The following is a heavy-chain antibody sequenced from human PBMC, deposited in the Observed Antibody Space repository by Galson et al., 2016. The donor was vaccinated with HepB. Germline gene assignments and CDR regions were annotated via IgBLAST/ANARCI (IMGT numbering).Heavy chain of an antibody. CDR1: GFRFSNFA. J-gene: IGHJ6*03. CDR3: LTSGSGSYYNVDYYYYMDV. CDR2: TTYAGDNE. Sequence: SLRLSCAASGFRFSNFAMHWFRQAPGKGLEWVAVTTYAGDNEYYADSVKGRFTISRDNSKNTLYLQMNSLRAEDTAVYYCLTSGSGSYYNVDYYYYMDVWGKGTTVTVSS. D-gene: IGHD3-10*01. V-gene: IGHV3-30-3*02.